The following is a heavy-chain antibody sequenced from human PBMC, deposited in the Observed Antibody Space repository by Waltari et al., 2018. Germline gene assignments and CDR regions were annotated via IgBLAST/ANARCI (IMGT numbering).Heavy chain of an antibody. V-gene: IGHV1-69*01. Sequence: QVQLVQSGAEVKKPGSSVKVSCKASGGPFSSYAIRWVRRGPGQGLGWMGGIIPIFGTANYEQKFQGRVTITADESTSTAYMELSSLRSEDTAVYYCARDLATIGGYYYGMDVWGQGTTVTVSS. J-gene: IGHJ6*02. CDR2: IIPIFGTA. D-gene: IGHD5-12*01. CDR3: ARDLATIGGYYYGMDV. CDR1: GGPFSSYA.